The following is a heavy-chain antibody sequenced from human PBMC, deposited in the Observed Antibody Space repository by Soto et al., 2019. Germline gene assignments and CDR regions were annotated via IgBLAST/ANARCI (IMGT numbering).Heavy chain of an antibody. J-gene: IGHJ4*02. CDR2: IKQDENGK. Sequence: EVQLVESGGGLVQPGGSLRLSCEASGFTFSSRWMTWVRQGPGKGLEWVANIKQDENGKDYVDSVKGRFTISRDNAKNSRYLHIKSLRAEDTAVYYGATHDARAAAGLVLDFWGQGTLVTVSS. D-gene: IGHD6-13*01. CDR3: ATHDARAAAGLVLDF. CDR1: GFTFSSRW. V-gene: IGHV3-7*02.